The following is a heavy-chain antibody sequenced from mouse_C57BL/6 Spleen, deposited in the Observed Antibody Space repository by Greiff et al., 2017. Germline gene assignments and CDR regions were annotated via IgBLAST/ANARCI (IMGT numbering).Heavy chain of an antibody. CDR1: GYSITSGYY. CDR2: ISYDGSN. D-gene: IGHD2-4*01. J-gene: IGHJ3*01. V-gene: IGHV3-6*01. CDR3: ALCYDYDGWSWFAY. Sequence: DVQLQESGPGLVKPSQSLSLTCSVTGYSITSGYYWNWIRQFPGNKLEWMGYISYDGSNNYNPSLKNRISITRDTSKNQFFLKLNSVTTEDTATYYCALCYDYDGWSWFAYWGQGTLVTVSA.